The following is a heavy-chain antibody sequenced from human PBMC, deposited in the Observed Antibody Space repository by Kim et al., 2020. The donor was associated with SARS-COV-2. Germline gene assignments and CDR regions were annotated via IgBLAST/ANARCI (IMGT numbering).Heavy chain of an antibody. V-gene: IGHV3-30*04. CDR3: ARDGYSGSQNFDY. J-gene: IGHJ4*02. CDR1: GFTFSSYA. Sequence: GGSLRLSCAASGFTFSSYAMHWVRQAPGKGLEWVAVISYDGSDKYYGDSVKGRFTISRDNSKDTLYLQMNSLRAEDTAMYYCARDGYSGSQNFDYWGQGT. D-gene: IGHD1-26*01. CDR2: ISYDGSDK.